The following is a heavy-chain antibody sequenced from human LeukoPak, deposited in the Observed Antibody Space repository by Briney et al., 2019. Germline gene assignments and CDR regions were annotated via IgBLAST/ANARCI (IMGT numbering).Heavy chain of an antibody. V-gene: IGHV3-11*01. Sequence: KPGGSLRLSCAASGFTFSDYYMSWIRQAPGKGLEWVSYISSSGSTIYYADSVKGRFTISRDNAKNSLYLRMNSLRAEDTAVYYCARELPPLPRGYADYWGQGTLVTVSS. CDR3: ARELPPLPRGYADY. CDR1: GFTFSDYY. D-gene: IGHD5-12*01. J-gene: IGHJ4*02. CDR2: ISSSGSTI.